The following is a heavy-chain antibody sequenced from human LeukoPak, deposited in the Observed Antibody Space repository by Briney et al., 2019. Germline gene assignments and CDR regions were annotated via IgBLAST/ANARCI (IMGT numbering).Heavy chain of an antibody. Sequence: GGSLRLSCAASGFTFSTYDMSSVRRAPGKGLEWVSVIYSGGSTYYADSVKGRFTISRHNSKNTLYLQMNSLRAEDTAVYYCARDGDLSTRWGPNAFDIWGQGTMVTVSS. CDR1: GFTFSTYD. CDR3: ARDGDLSTRWGPNAFDI. J-gene: IGHJ3*02. V-gene: IGHV3-53*04. D-gene: IGHD3-16*02. CDR2: IYSGGST.